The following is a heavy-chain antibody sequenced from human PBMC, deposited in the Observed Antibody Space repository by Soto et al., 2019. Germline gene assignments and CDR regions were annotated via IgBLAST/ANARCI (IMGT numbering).Heavy chain of an antibody. CDR3: ARRGEDFFLVGGIRGGFDY. D-gene: IGHD1-26*01. V-gene: IGHV3-21*02. CDR2: ISSSSNYI. Sequence: EVQLVESGGGLVKPGGSLRLSCEASGFTFSYYTMNWVRQAPGKGLEWVSSISSSSNYIYYADSVRGRFTVSRDNAKNSLDVQMDSLRGEDTAVYYGARRGEDFFLVGGIRGGFDYWGQGILVTVSS. CDR1: GFTFSYYT. J-gene: IGHJ4*02.